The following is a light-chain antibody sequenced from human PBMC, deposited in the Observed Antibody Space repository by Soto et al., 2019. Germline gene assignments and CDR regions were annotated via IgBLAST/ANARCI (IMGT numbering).Light chain of an antibody. J-gene: IGKJ2*01. CDR2: GAS. CDR3: QQYDEWPPSYT. CDR1: QSVSSN. Sequence: EIVMTQSPATLSVSLGERATLSCRASQSVSSNLAWFQQKPGQAPRLLIYGASTRATGIPARITGSGSGTEFTLTISSLQSEDFAVYYCQQYDEWPPSYTFGQGTKLEI. V-gene: IGKV3-15*01.